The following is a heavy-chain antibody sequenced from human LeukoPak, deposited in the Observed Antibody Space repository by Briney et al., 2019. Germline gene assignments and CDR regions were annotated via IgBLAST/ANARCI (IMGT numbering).Heavy chain of an antibody. J-gene: IGHJ4*02. D-gene: IGHD6-19*01. CDR1: GDSISTNHW. CDR2: VYHSGST. Sequence: SETLSLTCAVSGDSISTNHWWSWVRQPPGKGLEWIGEVYHSGSTNYNPSLKSRVTISVDTSKNQFSLKLSSVTAADTAVYYCARRYSSGWSQNWGQGTLVTVSS. CDR3: ARRYSSGWSQN. V-gene: IGHV4-4*02.